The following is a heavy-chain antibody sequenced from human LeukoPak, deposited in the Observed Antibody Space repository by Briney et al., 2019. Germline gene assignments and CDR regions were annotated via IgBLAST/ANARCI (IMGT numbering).Heavy chain of an antibody. V-gene: IGHV4-34*01. CDR2: INHSGST. D-gene: IGHD5-12*01. CDR1: GGSFSGYY. Sequence: SETLSLTCAVYGGSFSGYYWSWIRQPPGKGLEWIGEINHSGSTNYNPSLKSRVTISVDTSKNQSSLKLSSVTAADTAVYYCARVEDSGYDYRGRFDPWGQGTLVTVSS. CDR3: ARVEDSGYDYRGRFDP. J-gene: IGHJ5*02.